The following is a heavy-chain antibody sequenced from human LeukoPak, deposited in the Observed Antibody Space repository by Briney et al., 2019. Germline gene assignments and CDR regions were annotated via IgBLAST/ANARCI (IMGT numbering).Heavy chain of an antibody. V-gene: IGHV3-48*04. Sequence: GGSLRLSCAASGFTFSSYAMHWVRQAPGKGLEWVSYISSSGSSIYHADSVKGRFTISRDNAKSSLSLQMNSLRAEDTAVYFCARDPRIDYWGQGTLVTVSS. CDR2: ISSSGSSI. J-gene: IGHJ4*02. CDR1: GFTFSSYA. CDR3: ARDPRIDY.